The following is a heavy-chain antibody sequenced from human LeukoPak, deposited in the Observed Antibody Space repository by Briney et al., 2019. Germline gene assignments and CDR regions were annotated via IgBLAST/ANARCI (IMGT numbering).Heavy chain of an antibody. D-gene: IGHD1-1*01. CDR1: GFTVSSNY. CDR2: IYSGGST. Sequence: GGSLRLSCAASGFTVSSNYMSWVRQAPGKGLEWVSVIYSGGSTYYADSVKGRFTISRDNSKNTLYLQMNSLRAEDTAVYYCASPIPDGVRRAFDIWGQGTMVTVSS. V-gene: IGHV3-53*01. J-gene: IGHJ3*02. CDR3: ASPIPDGVRRAFDI.